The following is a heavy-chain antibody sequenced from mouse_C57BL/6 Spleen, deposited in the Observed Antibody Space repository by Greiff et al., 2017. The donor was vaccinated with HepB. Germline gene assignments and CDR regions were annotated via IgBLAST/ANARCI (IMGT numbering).Heavy chain of an antibody. D-gene: IGHD1-1*01. CDR2: IDPENGDT. CDR3: TTSYYGSSHLDY. CDR1: GFNIKDDY. Sequence: VQLKQSGAELVRPGASVKLSCTASGFNIKDDYMHWVKQRPEQGLEWIGWIDPENGDTEYASKFQGKATITADTSSNTAYLQLSSLTSEDTAVYYCTTSYYGSSHLDYWGQGTTLTVSS. J-gene: IGHJ2*01. V-gene: IGHV14-4*01.